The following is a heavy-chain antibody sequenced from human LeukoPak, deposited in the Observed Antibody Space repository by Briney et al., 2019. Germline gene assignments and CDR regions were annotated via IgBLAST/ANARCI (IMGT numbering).Heavy chain of an antibody. V-gene: IGHV3-21*01. CDR3: ARDPTTSTQYCSRTSCFYVDY. J-gene: IGHJ4*02. Sequence: GGSLRLSCAASGFTFSSYSMNWVRQAPGKGLEWVSYISSTSSYINYADSVKGRFTISRDNAKNSLYLQMNSLRAEDTAVYYCARDPTTSTQYCSRTSCFYVDYWGQGTLVTVSS. D-gene: IGHD2-2*01. CDR2: ISSTSSYI. CDR1: GFTFSSYS.